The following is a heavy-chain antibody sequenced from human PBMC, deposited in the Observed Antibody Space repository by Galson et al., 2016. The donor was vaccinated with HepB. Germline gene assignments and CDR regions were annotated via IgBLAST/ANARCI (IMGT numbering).Heavy chain of an antibody. CDR3: AKANWGYCGGGTCSYFDY. V-gene: IGHV3-23*01. D-gene: IGHD2-15*01. CDR1: GFTFNNYA. J-gene: IGHJ4*02. Sequence: SLRLSCAASGFTFNNYAMTWVRQAPGKGLEWVSAISGSGGSAYYADSVKGRFTISRDNSKNTLYLQMNSLRAEDTAVYYCAKANWGYCGGGTCSYFDYWGQGTLVTVSS. CDR2: ISGSGGSA.